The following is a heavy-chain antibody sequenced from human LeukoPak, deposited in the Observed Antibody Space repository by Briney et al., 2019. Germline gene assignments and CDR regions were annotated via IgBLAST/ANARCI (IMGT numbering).Heavy chain of an antibody. CDR2: INHSGST. V-gene: IGHV4-34*01. J-gene: IGHJ4*02. Sequence: SETLSLTCAVYGGSFSGYYWSWIRQPPGKGLEWIGEINHSGSTNYNPSLKSRVTISVDTSKNQFSLELSSVTAADTAVYYCARRPLYCSSTSCPFDYWGQGTLVTVSS. CDR1: GGSFSGYY. D-gene: IGHD2-2*01. CDR3: ARRPLYCSSTSCPFDY.